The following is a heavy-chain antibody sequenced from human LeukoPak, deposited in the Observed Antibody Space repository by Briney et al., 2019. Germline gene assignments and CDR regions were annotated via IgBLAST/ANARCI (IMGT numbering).Heavy chain of an antibody. V-gene: IGHV4-59*11. J-gene: IGHJ4*02. Sequence: PSETLSLTCTVSGGSITTHRWSWIRQPPGKGLEWIGYIYYSGNTNYNPSLKSRVTMTIDTSKSQFALKLNSVTAADTAIYYCARIQHKTIFFDYWGQGILVTVSS. CDR3: ARIQHKTIFFDY. CDR2: IYYSGNT. CDR1: GGSITTHR.